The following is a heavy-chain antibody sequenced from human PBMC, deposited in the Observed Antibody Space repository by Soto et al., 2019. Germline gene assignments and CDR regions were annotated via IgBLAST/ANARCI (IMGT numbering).Heavy chain of an antibody. D-gene: IGHD3-22*01. J-gene: IGHJ4*02. V-gene: IGHV1-58*01. CDR1: GFTFTSSA. Sequence: SVKVSCKASGFTFTSSAVQWVRQARGQRLEWIGWIVVGSGNTNYAQKFQERVTITRDMSTSTAYMELSSLRSEDTDVYYCAAEHSRGYYYFGDYFDYWGQGTLVTVSS. CDR3: AAEHSRGYYYFGDYFDY. CDR2: IVVGSGNT.